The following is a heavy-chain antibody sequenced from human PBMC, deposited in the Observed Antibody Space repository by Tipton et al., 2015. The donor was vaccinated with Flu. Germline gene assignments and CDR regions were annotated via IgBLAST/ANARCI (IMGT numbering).Heavy chain of an antibody. CDR1: GGSISSSNW. J-gene: IGHJ6*02. V-gene: IGHV4-4*02. D-gene: IGHD6-13*01. Sequence: TLSLTCTVSGGSISSSNWWSWVRQPPGKGLEWIGEIYHSGSTNYNPSLKSRVTISVGTSKNQFSLKLSSVTAADTAVYYCARDSAAHYGMDVWGQGTTVTVSS. CDR3: ARDSAAHYGMDV. CDR2: IYHSGST.